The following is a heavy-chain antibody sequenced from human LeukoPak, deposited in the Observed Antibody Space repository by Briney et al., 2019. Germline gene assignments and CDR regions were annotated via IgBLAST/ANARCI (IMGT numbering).Heavy chain of an antibody. V-gene: IGHV1-2*04. J-gene: IGHJ4*02. D-gene: IGHD6-13*01. CDR1: GYTFTGYY. CDR3: ARGTLAAAGRPYYFDY. Sequence: ASVKVSCKASGYTFTGYYMHWVRQAPGQGLEWMGWINPNSGGTNYAQKFQGWVTMTRDTSISTAYMELSRLRSDDTAVYYCARGTLAAAGRPYYFDYWGQGTLVTVSS. CDR2: INPNSGGT.